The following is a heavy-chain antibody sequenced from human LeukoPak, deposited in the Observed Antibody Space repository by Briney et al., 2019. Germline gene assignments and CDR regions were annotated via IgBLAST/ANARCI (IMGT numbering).Heavy chain of an antibody. CDR3: ARGGNYDFWSGYYRYYYYGMDV. Sequence: ASVEVSCKASGYTFTSYGISWVRQAPGQGLEWMGWISAYNGNTNYGQKLQGRVTMTTDTSTSTAYMELRSLRSDDTAVYYCARGGNYDFWSGYYRYYYYGMDVWGQGTTVTVSS. V-gene: IGHV1-18*01. CDR2: ISAYNGNT. J-gene: IGHJ6*02. CDR1: GYTFTSYG. D-gene: IGHD3-3*01.